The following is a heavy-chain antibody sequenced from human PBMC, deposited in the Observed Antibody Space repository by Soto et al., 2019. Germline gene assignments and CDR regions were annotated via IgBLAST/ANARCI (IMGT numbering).Heavy chain of an antibody. CDR3: AMQPDLFEYNYCSCFDS. D-gene: IGHD1-1*01. CDR1: EFTFSSYN. J-gene: IGHJ4*01. CDR2: NTGSGVST. V-gene: IGHV3-23*01. Sequence: RGSLRLSCAASEFTFSSYNLNWVRLAPGQGPEWVSTNTGSGVSTYYADSVKGRFTISRHNSKDRLYLQMSSRPAEDLAVSNSAMQPDLFEYNYCSCFDSWRHGTLDTVSS.